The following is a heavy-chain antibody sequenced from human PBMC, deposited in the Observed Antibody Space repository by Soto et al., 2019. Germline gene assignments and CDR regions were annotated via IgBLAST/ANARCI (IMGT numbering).Heavy chain of an antibody. Sequence: SQTMSLTCTVFGGSISSGDYYWSCIRKPPGKGLEWIGYIYYSGSTYYTPSLKSRVTISVDTSQNQLSLKLSSGKAADTAVYYCARVDSLVAATDYWGQGTLVTVSS. V-gene: IGHV4-30-4*01. CDR2: IYYSGST. CDR1: GGSISSGDYY. D-gene: IGHD2-15*01. J-gene: IGHJ4*02. CDR3: ARVDSLVAATDY.